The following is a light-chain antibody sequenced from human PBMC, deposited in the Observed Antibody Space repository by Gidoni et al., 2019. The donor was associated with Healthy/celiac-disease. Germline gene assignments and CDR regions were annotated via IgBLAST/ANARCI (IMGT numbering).Light chain of an antibody. J-gene: IGLJ1*01. CDR1: ALPKQY. CDR2: KAR. Sequence: SYELTQPPSVSVSPGQTARITCSGDALPKQYAYCYQQKPGQAPVLVIYKARERPSGIPERFSGSSSGTTVTLTISGVQAEDEADYYCQSAYSSGTYDVFGTGTKVTV. V-gene: IGLV3-25*03. CDR3: QSAYSSGTYDV.